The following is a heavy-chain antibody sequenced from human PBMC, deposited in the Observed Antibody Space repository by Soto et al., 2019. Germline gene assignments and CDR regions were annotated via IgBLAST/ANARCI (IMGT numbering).Heavy chain of an antibody. Sequence: GGSLRLSCEASGFTFTTCWMTWVRKDPGKGLEWVANINKDGSEKFYVDSVKGRFTISRDNAKNSLFLRMNSLRAEDTAVYYCATRPCEVNYYGVFDYWGQGALVTVSS. V-gene: IGHV3-7*03. CDR3: ATRPCEVNYYGVFDY. J-gene: IGHJ4*02. CDR1: GFTFTTCW. D-gene: IGHD3-22*01. CDR2: INKDGSEK.